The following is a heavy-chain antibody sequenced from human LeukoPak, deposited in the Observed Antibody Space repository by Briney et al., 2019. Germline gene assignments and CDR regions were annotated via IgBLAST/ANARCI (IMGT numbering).Heavy chain of an antibody. CDR2: FDPEDGET. CDR3: ATGRYGPEIIAAAGMGTEAFDY. J-gene: IGHJ4*02. CDR1: GYTLTELS. Sequence: ASVKVSCKVSGYTLTELSMHWVRQAPGKGLEWMGGFDPEDGETIYAQKFQGRVTMTEDTSTDTAYMELSSLRSEDTAVYYCATGRYGPEIIAAAGMGTEAFDYWDQGTLVTVSS. D-gene: IGHD6-13*01. V-gene: IGHV1-24*01.